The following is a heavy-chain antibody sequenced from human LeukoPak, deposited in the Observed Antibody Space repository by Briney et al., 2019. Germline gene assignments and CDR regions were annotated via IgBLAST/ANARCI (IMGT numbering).Heavy chain of an antibody. CDR3: AREYCTSCPPRFAP. D-gene: IGHD2-2*01. V-gene: IGHV4-4*07. CDR2: IYTSGST. Sequence: SETLSLTCTVSGGSISSYYWSWIRQPAGKGLEWIGRIYTSGSTNYNPSLKSRVTMSVDTSKNQLSLKLSSVTAADTAVYYCAREYCTSCPPRFAPWGQGTLVTVSS. CDR1: GGSISSYY. J-gene: IGHJ5*02.